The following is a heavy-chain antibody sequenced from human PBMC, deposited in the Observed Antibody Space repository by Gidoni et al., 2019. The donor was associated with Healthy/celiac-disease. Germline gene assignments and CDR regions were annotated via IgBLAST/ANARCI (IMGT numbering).Heavy chain of an antibody. Sequence: QVQLVQSGAAVKKPGASVKVSCKASGYTFTSYYMHWVRQAPGQGLEWMGIINPSGGSTSYAQKFQGRVTMTRDTSTSTVYMELSSLRSEDTAVYYCAREVTAAGTGGYYGMDVWGQGTTVTVSS. CDR1: GYTFTSYY. CDR2: INPSGGST. J-gene: IGHJ6*02. D-gene: IGHD6-13*01. V-gene: IGHV1-46*01. CDR3: AREVTAAGTGGYYGMDV.